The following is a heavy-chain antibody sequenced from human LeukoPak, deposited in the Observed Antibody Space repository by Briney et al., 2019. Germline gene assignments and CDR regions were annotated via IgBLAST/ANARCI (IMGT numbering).Heavy chain of an antibody. CDR2: INPSGDST. CDR3: AKAGTHSYFDD. CDR1: GFTFSNYA. D-gene: IGHD6-19*01. Sequence: GGSLRLSCAASGFTFSNYAMNWVRQAPGRGLEWASAINPSGDSTYYADSVKGRFTISRDNPKNTLYLQMNSLRAEDTAVYFCAKAGTHSYFDDWGTGTLVTVSA. V-gene: IGHV3-23*01. J-gene: IGHJ4*02.